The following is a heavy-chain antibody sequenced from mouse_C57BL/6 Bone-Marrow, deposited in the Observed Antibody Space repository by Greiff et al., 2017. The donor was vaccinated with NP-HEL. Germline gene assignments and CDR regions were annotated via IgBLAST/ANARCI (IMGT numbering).Heavy chain of an antibody. CDR2: IHPNSGST. V-gene: IGHV1-64*01. J-gene: IGHJ4*01. CDR3: ARLLRGAMDY. D-gene: IGHD1-1*01. Sequence: VKLQQPGAELVKPGASVKLSCKASGYTFTSYWMHWVKQRPGQGLEWIGMIHPNSGSTNYNEKFKSKATLTVDKSSSTAYMQLSSLTSEDSAVYYCARLLRGAMDYWGQGTSVTVSS. CDR1: GYTFTSYW.